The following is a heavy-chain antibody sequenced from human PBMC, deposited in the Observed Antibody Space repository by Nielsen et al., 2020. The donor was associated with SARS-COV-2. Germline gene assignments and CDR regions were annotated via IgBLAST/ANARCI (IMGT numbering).Heavy chain of an antibody. V-gene: IGHV3-21*01. J-gene: IGHJ6*02. CDR2: ISSSSSYI. CDR3: AGHPYCTNGVCYKYGMDV. D-gene: IGHD2-8*01. Sequence: RQPPGKGLEWVSSISSSSSYIYYADSVKGRFTISRDNAKNSLYLQMNGLRAEDTAVYYCAGHPYCTNGVCYKYGMDVWGQGTTVTVSS.